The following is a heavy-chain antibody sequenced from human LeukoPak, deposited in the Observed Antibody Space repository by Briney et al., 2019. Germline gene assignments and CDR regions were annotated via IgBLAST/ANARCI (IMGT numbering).Heavy chain of an antibody. D-gene: IGHD5-12*01. CDR1: GGTFSSYA. CDR2: IIPIFGTA. V-gene: IGHV1-69*13. CDR3: AREDRDIVATITGPEHYYYYGMDV. J-gene: IGHJ6*02. Sequence: ASVKVSCKASGGTFSSYAISWVRQAPGQGLEWMGGIIPIFGTANYAQKFQGRVTITADESTSTAYMELSSPRSEDTAVYYCAREDRDIVATITGPEHYYYYGMDVWGQGTTVTVSS.